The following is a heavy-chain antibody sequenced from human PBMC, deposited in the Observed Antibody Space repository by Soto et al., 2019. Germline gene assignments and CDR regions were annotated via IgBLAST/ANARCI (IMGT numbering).Heavy chain of an antibody. D-gene: IGHD3-22*01. J-gene: IGHJ4*02. CDR1: GFTFSSYG. CDR2: IWYDGSNK. CDR3: ARAQEDYYDSSGYSS. Sequence: GGSLRLSCAASGFTFSSYGMHWVRQAPGKGLEWVAVIWYDGSNKYYADSVKGQFTISRDNSKNTLYLQMNSLRAEDTAVYYCARAQEDYYDSSGYSSWGQGTLVTVSS. V-gene: IGHV3-33*01.